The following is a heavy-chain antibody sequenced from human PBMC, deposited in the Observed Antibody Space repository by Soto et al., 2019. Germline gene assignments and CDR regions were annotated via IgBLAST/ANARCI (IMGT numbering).Heavy chain of an antibody. J-gene: IGHJ4*02. D-gene: IGHD2-15*01. V-gene: IGHV1-8*01. CDR1: GYTFTSYD. CDR3: ARGVGRCSGGSCRKEFDY. CDR2: MNPNSGNT. Sequence: QVQLVQSGAEVKKPGASVKVSCKDSGYTFTSYDINWVRQATGQGLEWMGWMNPNSGNTGYAQKFQGRVTMTRNTSIRTAYMELSSLRSEDTAVYYCARGVGRCSGGSCRKEFDYWGQGTLVTVSS.